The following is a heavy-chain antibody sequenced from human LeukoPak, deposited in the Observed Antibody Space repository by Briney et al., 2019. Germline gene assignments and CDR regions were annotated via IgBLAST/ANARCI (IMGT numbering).Heavy chain of an antibody. D-gene: IGHD3-10*01. J-gene: IGHJ4*02. Sequence: GGSLRLSCAASGFTFSRYEMNWVRQAPGKGLEWVSYISRSGGTIYFADSVKGRFTISRDNAKNSLYLQMSSLRAEDTAVYYCARDYASDYWGQGTLVTVSS. CDR1: GFTFSRYE. CDR2: ISRSGGTI. V-gene: IGHV3-48*03. CDR3: ARDYASDY.